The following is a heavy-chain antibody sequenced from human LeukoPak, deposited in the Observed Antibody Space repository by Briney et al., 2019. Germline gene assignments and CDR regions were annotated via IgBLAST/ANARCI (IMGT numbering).Heavy chain of an antibody. Sequence: SETLSLTCAVYGWSFSGYYWSWIRQPPGKGLEWIGEIIHGGTTNYNPSLKSRSTISVDTSKNQFSLKLGSVTAAGTAVYYCARGGGSGLSYWGEKTLVTVSS. CDR3: ARGGGSGLSY. CDR2: IIHGGTT. J-gene: IGHJ4*02. D-gene: IGHD3-10*01. V-gene: IGHV4-34*01. CDR1: GWSFSGYY.